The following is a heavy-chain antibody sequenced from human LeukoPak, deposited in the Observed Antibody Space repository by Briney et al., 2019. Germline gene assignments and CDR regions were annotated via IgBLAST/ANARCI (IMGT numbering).Heavy chain of an antibody. D-gene: IGHD3-16*02. Sequence: PSETLSLTCTVSGGSISSGGYYWSWIRQHLGKGLEWIGYIDYSGSTYYNPSLKSRVTISVDTSKNQFSLMLSSVTAADTAVYFCARVTDYDYVWRNYRNTVVESWGQGTLVTVSS. CDR3: ARVTDYDYVWRNYRNTVVES. CDR1: GGSISSGGYY. CDR2: IDYSGST. V-gene: IGHV4-31*03. J-gene: IGHJ5*02.